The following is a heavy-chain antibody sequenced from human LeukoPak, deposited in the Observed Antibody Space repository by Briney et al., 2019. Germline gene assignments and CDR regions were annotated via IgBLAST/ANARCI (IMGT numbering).Heavy chain of an antibody. CDR2: VHYSGST. J-gene: IGHJ3*02. D-gene: IGHD1-7*01. V-gene: IGHV4-59*01. Sequence: PSETLSLTCTDSDGSINSYYWCWIRQSPGKGLGWIGYVHYSGSTNYNHSLQSRVTVSVGTSKMHVSLQLNSVSTVDTAVSYSASVTGTRRNAFDMWGQGTMVTVSS. CDR1: DGSINSYY. CDR3: ASVTGTRRNAFDM.